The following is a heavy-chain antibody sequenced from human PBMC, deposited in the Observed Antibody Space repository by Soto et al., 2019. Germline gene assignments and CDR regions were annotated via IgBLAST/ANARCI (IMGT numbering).Heavy chain of an antibody. V-gene: IGHV3-30-3*01. CDR2: ISYDGSNK. CDR3: ARDPAPRHSGWVDY. CDR1: GFTFSSYA. D-gene: IGHD6-19*01. Sequence: QVQLVESGGGVVQPGRSLRLSCAASGFTFSSYAMHWVRQAPGKGLEWVAVISYDGSNKYYADSVKGRFTISRDNSKNTLYLQMKSLRAEDTAVYYCARDPAPRHSGWVDYWGQGTLVTVSS. J-gene: IGHJ4*02.